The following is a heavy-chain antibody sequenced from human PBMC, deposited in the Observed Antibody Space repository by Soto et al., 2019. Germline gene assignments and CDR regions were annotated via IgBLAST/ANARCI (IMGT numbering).Heavy chain of an antibody. D-gene: IGHD6-13*01. CDR3: TLGSWSAETFDI. Sequence: QVQLVQSGAEVKKPGSSVKVSCKASGGTFSTYTIIWVRQAPGQGLEWMGRILPMLDITNSAQRFQGRVTLTADKSSSKAYLELRRLRSEDTAVYYCTLGSWSAETFDIWGRGTMVTVSS. CDR2: ILPMLDIT. CDR1: GGTFSTYT. J-gene: IGHJ3*02. V-gene: IGHV1-69*02.